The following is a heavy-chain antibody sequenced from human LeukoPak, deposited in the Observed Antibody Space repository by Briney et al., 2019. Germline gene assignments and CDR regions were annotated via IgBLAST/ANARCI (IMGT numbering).Heavy chain of an antibody. CDR3: ARAVGDSGYDFPDY. J-gene: IGHJ4*02. CDR2: IYYSGST. D-gene: IGHD5-12*01. Sequence: PSETLSLTCAVSGGSISSNSYYWGWIRQPPGKGLEWIGSIYYSGSTYYNPSLKSRVTISVDTSKNQFSLKLSSVTAADTAVYYCARAVGDSGYDFPDYWGQGTLVTVSS. CDR1: GGSISSNSYY. V-gene: IGHV4-39*07.